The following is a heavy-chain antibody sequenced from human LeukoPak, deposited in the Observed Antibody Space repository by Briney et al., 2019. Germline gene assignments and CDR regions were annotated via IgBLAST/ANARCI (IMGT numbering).Heavy chain of an antibody. CDR1: GGSISNYY. J-gene: IGHJ4*02. D-gene: IGHD6-13*01. CDR3: VRDRKRGSISWYGNY. V-gene: IGHV4-4*07. CDR2: IYTTGST. Sequence: SETLSLTCTVSGGSISNYYWSWIRQPAGRGLEWIGRIYTTGSTNYNPSLKSRVTMSVDTFNNQFSLKLSSVTAADTAVYHCVRDRKRGSISWYGNYWGRGTLVTVSS.